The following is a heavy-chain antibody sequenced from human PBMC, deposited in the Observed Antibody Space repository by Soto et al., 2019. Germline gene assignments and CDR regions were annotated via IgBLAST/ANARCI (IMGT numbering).Heavy chain of an antibody. CDR3: ASGPYYYDSSGYYLY. Sequence: PGESLKISCKGSGYSFTSYWISWVRQVPGKGLEWLGRIDPSDSYTNYSPSFQGHFTISADKSISTAYLQWSSLKASDTAMYYCASGPYYYDSSGYYLYWGQGTLVTVSS. CDR2: IDPSDSYT. CDR1: GYSFTSYW. D-gene: IGHD3-22*01. V-gene: IGHV5-10-1*01. J-gene: IGHJ4*02.